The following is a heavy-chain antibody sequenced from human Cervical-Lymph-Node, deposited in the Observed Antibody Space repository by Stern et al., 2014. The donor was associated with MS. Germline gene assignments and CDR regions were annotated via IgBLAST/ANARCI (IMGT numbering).Heavy chain of an antibody. J-gene: IGHJ2*01. D-gene: IGHD7-27*01. CDR3: ARAGSGDRYFDL. Sequence: QLQLQESGPGLVTPSETLSLTCTVSGGSISSYYWSWIRQPPGKGLEWIGDIYYSGSTNYNPSLKSRVTISVDTSKNQFSLKLSSVTAADTAVYYCARAGSGDRYFDLWGRGTLVTVSS. CDR2: IYYSGST. CDR1: GGSISSYY. V-gene: IGHV4-59*01.